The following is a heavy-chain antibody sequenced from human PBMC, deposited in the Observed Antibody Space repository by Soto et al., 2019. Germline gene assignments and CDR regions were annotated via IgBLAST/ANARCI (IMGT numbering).Heavy chain of an antibody. D-gene: IGHD2-2*02. CDR2: IYYSGST. Sequence: KTSETLSLTCTVSGGSISSGDYYWSWIRQPPGKGLEWIGYIYYSGSTYYNPSLKSRVTISVDTSKNQFSLELSSVTAADTAVYYCARGAYCSSTSCYITADYYYGMDVWGQGTTVTVSS. V-gene: IGHV4-30-4*01. J-gene: IGHJ6*02. CDR3: ARGAYCSSTSCYITADYYYGMDV. CDR1: GGSISSGDYY.